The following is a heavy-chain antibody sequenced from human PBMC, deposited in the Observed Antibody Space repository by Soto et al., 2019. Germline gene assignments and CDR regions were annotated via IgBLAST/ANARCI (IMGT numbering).Heavy chain of an antibody. CDR2: IYYSGST. CDR3: AAGTVYYGMDV. V-gene: IGHV4-39*01. CDR1: GGSISSSSYY. J-gene: IGHJ6*02. Sequence: PSEPLSLTCTVSGGSISSSSYYWGWIRQPPGKGLEWIGSIYYSGSTYYNPSLKSRVTISVDTSKNQFSLKLSSVTAADTAVYYCAAGTVYYGMDVWGQGTTVTVSS. D-gene: IGHD6-13*01.